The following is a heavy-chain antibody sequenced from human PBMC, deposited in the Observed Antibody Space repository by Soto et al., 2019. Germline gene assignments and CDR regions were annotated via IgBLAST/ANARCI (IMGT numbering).Heavy chain of an antibody. CDR3: ANSQARAGYDGRIFDF. Sequence: GGSLRLSCAAPGFTFRSYIMNWVRPGPGEGLEWVSYISSSSSTIYYADSVKGRFTISRDDSKNTLYLQMNSLRADDTATYYCANSQARAGYDGRIFDFWGQGTLVTVSS. CDR1: GFTFRSYI. CDR2: ISSSSSTI. V-gene: IGHV3-48*04. J-gene: IGHJ4*02. D-gene: IGHD5-12*01.